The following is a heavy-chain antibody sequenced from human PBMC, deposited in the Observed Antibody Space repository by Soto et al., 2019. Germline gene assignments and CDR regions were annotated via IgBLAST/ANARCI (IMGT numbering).Heavy chain of an antibody. Sequence: GGSLRLSCAASGFTFSSYAMSWVRQAPGKGLEWVSAISGSGGSTYYADSVKGRFTISRDNSKNTLYLQMNSLRAEDTAVYYCAKPRGGEWLRFGAEADYWGQGTLVTVSS. D-gene: IGHD5-12*01. CDR3: AKPRGGEWLRFGAEADY. J-gene: IGHJ4*02. CDR2: ISGSGGST. CDR1: GFTFSSYA. V-gene: IGHV3-23*01.